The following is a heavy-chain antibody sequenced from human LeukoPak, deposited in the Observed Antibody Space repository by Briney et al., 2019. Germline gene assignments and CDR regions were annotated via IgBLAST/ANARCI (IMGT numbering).Heavy chain of an antibody. CDR1: GGSISSGDYY. Sequence: TSETLSLTCTVSGGSISSGDYYWSWIRQPPGKGLEWIGYIYYSGSTYYNPSLKSRVTISVDTSKNQFSLKLSSVTAADTAVYYCARDYTPRIVGATSPNYMDVWGKGTTATVSS. V-gene: IGHV4-30-4*08. CDR2: IYYSGST. D-gene: IGHD1-26*01. J-gene: IGHJ6*03. CDR3: ARDYTPRIVGATSPNYMDV.